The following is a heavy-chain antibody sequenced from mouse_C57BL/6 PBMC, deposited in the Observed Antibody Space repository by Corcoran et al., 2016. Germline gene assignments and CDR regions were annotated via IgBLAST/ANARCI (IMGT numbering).Heavy chain of an antibody. D-gene: IGHD1-1*01. V-gene: IGHV8-12*01. CDR1: GFSLSTSGMG. J-gene: IGHJ2*01. CDR3: ARRRENYNGSSPPLHFDY. CDR2: IYWDDDK. Sequence: QFTLQESGPGILQSSQTLSLTCSFSGFSLSTSGMGVSWIRQPSGKGLEWLAHIYWDDDKRYNPSLKSRLTISKDTSRNQVFLKITSVNTADTATYYCARRRENYNGSSPPLHFDYWGQGTTLTVSS.